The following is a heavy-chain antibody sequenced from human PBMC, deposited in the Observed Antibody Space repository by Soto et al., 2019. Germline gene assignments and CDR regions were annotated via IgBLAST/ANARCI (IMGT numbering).Heavy chain of an antibody. CDR2: TSYDGSNN. CDR3: ARWGTTGGLAV. V-gene: IGHV3-33*05. J-gene: IGHJ4*02. Sequence: QVQLVESGGGVVQPGTSLRLSCVGYGFTFRSYVIHWVRQAPGKGLEWVALTSYDGSNNFYGDSVKGRFTISRHNSRNTVELQMDSLTFEATALYYCARWGTTGGLAVWGQGTLVSVSS. CDR1: GFTFRSYV. D-gene: IGHD3-16*01.